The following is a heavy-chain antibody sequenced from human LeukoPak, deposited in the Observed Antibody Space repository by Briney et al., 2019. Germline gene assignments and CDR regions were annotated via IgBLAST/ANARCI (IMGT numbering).Heavy chain of an antibody. CDR2: INHSGST. V-gene: IGHV4-34*01. CDR3: ARVYYSSSYDYWYFDL. J-gene: IGHJ2*01. CDR1: GGSFSGYY. Sequence: PSETLSLTCAVYGGSFSGYYWSWIRQPPGKGLEWIGEINHSGSTNYNPSLKSRVTISVDTSKNQFSLKLSSVTAADTAVYYCARVYYSSSYDYWYFDLWGGGALVTVSS. D-gene: IGHD6-13*01.